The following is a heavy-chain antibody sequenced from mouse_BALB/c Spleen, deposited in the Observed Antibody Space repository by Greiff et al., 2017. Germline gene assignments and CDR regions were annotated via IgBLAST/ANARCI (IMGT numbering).Heavy chain of an antibody. V-gene: IGHV1S12*01. CDR2: IFPGDGST. J-gene: IGHJ4*01. CDR3: ARGGLRRGYMDY. Sequence: VQLQQPGSELVRPGASVKLSCKASGYTFTSYWMHWVKQRPGQGLEWIGWIFPGDGSTKYNEKFKGKATLTTDKSSSTAYMQLSRLTSEDSAVYFCARGGLRRGYMDYWGQGTSVTVSS. CDR1: GYTFTSYW. D-gene: IGHD2-4*01.